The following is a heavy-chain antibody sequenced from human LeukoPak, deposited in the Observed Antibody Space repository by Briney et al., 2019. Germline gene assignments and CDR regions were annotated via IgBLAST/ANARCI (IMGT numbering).Heavy chain of an antibody. D-gene: IGHD3-9*01. J-gene: IGHJ6*02. CDR1: GFTFSSYN. Sequence: QPGGSLRLSCAASGFTFSSYNINWVRQAPGKGLEWVSYISSSSSTIYYADSVKGRFTISRDNAKNSLYLQMNSLRDEDTGVYYCAREVLRYFDWLFDGMDVWGQGTTVTVSS. CDR2: ISSSSSTI. V-gene: IGHV3-48*02. CDR3: AREVLRYFDWLFDGMDV.